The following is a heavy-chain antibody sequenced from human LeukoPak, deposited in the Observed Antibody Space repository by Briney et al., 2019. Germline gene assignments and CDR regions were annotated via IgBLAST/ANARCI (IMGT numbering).Heavy chain of an antibody. CDR3: ARDPLLVYYDSSGSPGGFDY. V-gene: IGHV3-48*03. Sequence: GGSLRLSCAASGFTFSSYEMNWVRQAPGKGLEWVSYISSSGSTIYYADSVKGRFTISRDNAKNSLYLQMNSLRAEDTAVYYCARDPLLVYYDSSGSPGGFDYWGQGTLVTVSS. J-gene: IGHJ4*02. CDR1: GFTFSSYE. CDR2: ISSSGSTI. D-gene: IGHD3-22*01.